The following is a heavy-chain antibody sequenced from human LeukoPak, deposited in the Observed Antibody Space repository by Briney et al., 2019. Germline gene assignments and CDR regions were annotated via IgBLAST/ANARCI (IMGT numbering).Heavy chain of an antibody. CDR1: GFSIGDFA. CDR3: VSLADY. V-gene: IGHV3-9*01. J-gene: IGHJ4*02. Sequence: PGRSLRLSCAASGFSIGDFAMQWVRQVPGKGLERVAGISWNSDTAGYVDSVKGRFTISRDNAKNSLYLQMNDLRLEDTALYYCVSLADYWGQGTLVTVSS. CDR2: ISWNSDTA.